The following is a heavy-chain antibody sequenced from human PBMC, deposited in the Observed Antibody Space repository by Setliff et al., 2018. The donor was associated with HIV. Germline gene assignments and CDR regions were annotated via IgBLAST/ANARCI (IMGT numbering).Heavy chain of an antibody. Sequence: SETLSLTCTVSGGSISSSSYYWGWVRQPPGKGLEWIGTMFYTGSAYYTPSLKSRVTISVDTSKNQFPLKLSSVTAADTAAYYCARQFRYPGIAVAGIDYWGQSTLVTVSS. D-gene: IGHD6-19*01. V-gene: IGHV4-39*01. CDR1: GGSISSSSYY. J-gene: IGHJ4*02. CDR2: MFYTGSA. CDR3: ARQFRYPGIAVAGIDY.